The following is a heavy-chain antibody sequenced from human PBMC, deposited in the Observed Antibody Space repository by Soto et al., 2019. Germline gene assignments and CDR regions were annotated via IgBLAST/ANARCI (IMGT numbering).Heavy chain of an antibody. J-gene: IGHJ6*02. D-gene: IGHD3-3*01. CDR1: GGSISSSSYY. CDR2: IYYSGST. Sequence: SETLSLTCTVSGGSISSSSYYWGWIRQPPGKGLEWIGYIYYSGSTNYNPSLKSRVTISVDTSKNQFSLKLSSVTAADTAVYYCARGLETTFYYYYGMDVWGQGTTVTVSS. CDR3: ARGLETTFYYYYGMDV. V-gene: IGHV4-61*05.